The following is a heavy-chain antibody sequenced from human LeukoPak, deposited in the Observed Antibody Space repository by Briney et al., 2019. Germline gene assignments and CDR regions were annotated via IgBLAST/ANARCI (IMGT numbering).Heavy chain of an antibody. J-gene: IGHJ5*02. CDR2: INTNTGNP. CDR3: ARDGGSGWYEGWFDP. D-gene: IGHD6-19*01. CDR1: GYTFTSYA. V-gene: IGHV7-4-1*02. Sequence: ASVKVSCKASGYTFTSYAMNWVRQAPGQGLEWMGWINTNTGNPTYAQGFTGRFVFSLDTSVSTAYLQISSLKAEDTAVYHCARDGGSGWYEGWFDPWGQGTLVTVSS.